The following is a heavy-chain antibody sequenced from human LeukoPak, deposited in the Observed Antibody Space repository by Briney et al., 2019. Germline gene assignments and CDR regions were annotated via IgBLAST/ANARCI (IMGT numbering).Heavy chain of an antibody. Sequence: PGGSLRLSCAASGFTFVSYAMTWVRQAPGKGLEWVSAINGGGDTTYYADSVKGRFTVSRDKSTNTLFLQMSSLRAEDSAMYYCAKALGTYGSMRFDNWGQGTLVTVSS. D-gene: IGHD3-10*01. V-gene: IGHV3-23*01. CDR1: GFTFVSYA. J-gene: IGHJ4*02. CDR3: AKALGTYGSMRFDN. CDR2: INGGGDTT.